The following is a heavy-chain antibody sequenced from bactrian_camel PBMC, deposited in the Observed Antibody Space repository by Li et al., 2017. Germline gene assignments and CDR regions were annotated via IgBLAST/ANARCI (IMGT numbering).Heavy chain of an antibody. CDR2: IDFTDAT. J-gene: IGHJ6*01. CDR1: YTVSPRC. CDR3: ATGEALIAGCPTESADFGY. V-gene: IGHV3S53*01. Sequence: HVQLVESGGGSVQTGGSLRLSCGYTVSPRCMGWFRQGPGKERDLVAHIDFTDATHYADSVSGRFTISQDNAKNTVYLQMNSLTPEDTAVYYCATGEALIAGCPTESADFGYWGQGTQVTVS. D-gene: IGHD6*01.